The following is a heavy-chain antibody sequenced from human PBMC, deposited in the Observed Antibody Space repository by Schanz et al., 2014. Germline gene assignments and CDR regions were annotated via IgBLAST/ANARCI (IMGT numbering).Heavy chain of an antibody. Sequence: EVQLLESGGGLVQPGGSLRLSCAASGFTFSSYAMSWVRQAPGKGLEWVSVIGVDGTTTYYADSVRGRFTISSDSSKNTLYLQMSSLRAEDTAVYYCAKSQGSSFDSWGQGTLVTVSS. V-gene: IGHV3-23*01. D-gene: IGHD6-13*01. CDR1: GFTFSSYA. CDR3: AKSQGSSFDS. J-gene: IGHJ4*02. CDR2: IGVDGTTT.